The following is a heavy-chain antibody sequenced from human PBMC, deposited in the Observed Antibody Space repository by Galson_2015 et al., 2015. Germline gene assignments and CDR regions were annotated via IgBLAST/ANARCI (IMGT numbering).Heavy chain of an antibody. CDR3: AKRGGSDSTGTFDD. D-gene: IGHD1-26*01. V-gene: IGHV3-30*18. CDR1: GFSFGSYA. J-gene: IGHJ4*02. CDR2: ISYNGSKD. Sequence: SLRLSCAASGFSFGSYAMHWVRQAPGKGLEWVAVISYNGSKDYYADSVKGRFTISRDSSRNTLYLQMNSLRAEDTAVYYCAKRGGSDSTGTFDDWGQGTLVTVSS.